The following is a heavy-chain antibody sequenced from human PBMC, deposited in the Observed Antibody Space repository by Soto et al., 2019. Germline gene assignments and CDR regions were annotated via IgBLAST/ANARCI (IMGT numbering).Heavy chain of an antibody. J-gene: IGHJ4*02. CDR3: ARNPSGKVTVTYFDY. CDR1: GGTFSSYT. CDR2: IIPILGIA. Sequence: QVQLVQSGAEVTKPGSSVKVSCKASGGTFSSYTISWVRQAPGQVLEWMGRIIPILGIANYAQKFQGRVTITADKSTSTAYMELSSRRSEDTAVYYCARNPSGKVTVTYFDYWGQGTLVTVSS. V-gene: IGHV1-69*02. D-gene: IGHD4-17*01.